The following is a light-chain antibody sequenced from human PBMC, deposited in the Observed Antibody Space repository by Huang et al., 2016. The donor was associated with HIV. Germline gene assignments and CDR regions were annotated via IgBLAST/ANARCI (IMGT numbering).Light chain of an antibody. Sequence: IQMTQSPSSLSASVGDRVTITCRESQSIDKYLNWYQHKPGKAPKVLIYAASSLQSEVPSRFSGSGSGTDFTLTISNLQSEDFATYYCQHSFSTPWTFGQGTKVEIK. V-gene: IGKV1-39*01. CDR2: AAS. CDR3: QHSFSTPWT. J-gene: IGKJ1*01. CDR1: QSIDKY.